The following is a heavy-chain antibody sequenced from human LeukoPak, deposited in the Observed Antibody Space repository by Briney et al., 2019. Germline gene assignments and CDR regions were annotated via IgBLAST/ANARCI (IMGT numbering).Heavy chain of an antibody. J-gene: IGHJ4*02. CDR3: ARDSIVGATTVFDY. V-gene: IGHV4-4*07. CDR1: GGSISSYY. CDR2: IYTSGST. Sequence: SETLSLTCTVSGGSISSYYWSWIRQPAGKGLEWIGRIYTSGSTNYNPPLKSRVTMSVDTSKNQFSLKLSSVTAADTAVYYCARDSIVGATTVFDYWGQGTLVTVSS. D-gene: IGHD1-26*01.